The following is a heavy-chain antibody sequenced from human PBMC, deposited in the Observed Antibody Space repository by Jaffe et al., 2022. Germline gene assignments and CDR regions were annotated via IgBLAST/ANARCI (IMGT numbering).Heavy chain of an antibody. V-gene: IGHV4-61*02. CDR1: GGSISSGSYY. J-gene: IGHJ6*03. Sequence: QVQLQESGPGLVKPSQTLSLTCTVSGGSISSGSYYWSWIRQPAGKGLEWIGRIYTSGSTNYNPSLKSRVTISVDTSKNQFSLKLSSVTAADTAVYYCARDAQGGSFYYYYYYMDVWGKGTTVTVSS. CDR3: ARDAQGGSFYYYYYYMDV. CDR2: IYTSGST. D-gene: IGHD1-26*01.